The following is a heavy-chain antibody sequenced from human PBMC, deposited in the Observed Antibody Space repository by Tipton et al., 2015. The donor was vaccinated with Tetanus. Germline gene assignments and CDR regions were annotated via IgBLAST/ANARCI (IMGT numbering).Heavy chain of an antibody. Sequence: QLVQSGAEVKKPGASVKVSCKASGYTFTGYYMHWVRQAPGQGLEWMGWINPNSGGTNYAQKFQGWATMTRDTSISTAYMELSRLRSDDTAVYYCARANWGSGWGMDVWGQGTTVTVSS. D-gene: IGHD7-27*01. J-gene: IGHJ6*02. CDR2: INPNSGGT. V-gene: IGHV1-2*04. CDR3: ARANWGSGWGMDV. CDR1: GYTFTGYY.